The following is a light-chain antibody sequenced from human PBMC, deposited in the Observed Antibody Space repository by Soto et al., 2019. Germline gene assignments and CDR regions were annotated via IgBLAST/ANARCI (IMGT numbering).Light chain of an antibody. CDR3: KSYAGSNTYV. CDR2: EVV. J-gene: IGLJ1*01. Sequence: QSVLTQPPSASGSPGQSVTISCTGTKNDIGVYDFVSWYQHHPGKAPRLIIYEVVQRPSGVPDRFSCSKSGNTASLTVSGLQAADEADYFCKSYAGSNTYVFGSGTK. CDR1: KNDIGVYDF. V-gene: IGLV2-8*01.